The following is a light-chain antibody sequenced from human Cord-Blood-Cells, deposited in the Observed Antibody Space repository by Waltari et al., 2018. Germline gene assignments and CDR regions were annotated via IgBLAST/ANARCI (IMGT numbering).Light chain of an antibody. CDR1: SSNIGAGYD. J-gene: IGLJ3*02. CDR3: QSYDSSLSALV. V-gene: IGLV1-40*01. CDR2: GNS. Sequence: QSVLTQPPSVSGAPGQRVTISCTGSSSNIGAGYDVHWYQQLPGTGPKLLIYGNSNRPSGVPDRFSGSKSGTSASLAITGLQAEDEADYYCQSYDSSLSALVFGGGTKLTVL.